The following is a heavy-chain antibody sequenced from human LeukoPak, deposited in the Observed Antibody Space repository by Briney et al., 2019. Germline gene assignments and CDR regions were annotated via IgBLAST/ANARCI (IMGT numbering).Heavy chain of an antibody. CDR3: ARALREWLVSGDFDY. D-gene: IGHD6-19*01. J-gene: IGHJ4*02. Sequence: GGSLRLSCAASGFTFSSYAMHWVRQAPGKGLEWVALISYDGGNKYYADSVKGRFTISRDNSKNTLYLQMNSLRAEDTAVFYCARALREWLVSGDFDYWGQGTLVTVSS. CDR2: ISYDGGNK. V-gene: IGHV3-30-3*01. CDR1: GFTFSSYA.